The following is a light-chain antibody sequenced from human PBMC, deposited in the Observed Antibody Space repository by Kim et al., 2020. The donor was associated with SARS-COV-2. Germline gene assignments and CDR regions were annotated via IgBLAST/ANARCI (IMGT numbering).Light chain of an antibody. CDR1: QSVSRNY. J-gene: IGKJ1*01. Sequence: CPGGRATLSCRASQSVSRNYLAWYQQKPGQAPRLLIYGASNRATGIPERFSGSGSGKDFTLTISRLEPEDFAVYYCQQSGSSLRTFGQGTKVDIK. CDR3: QQSGSSLRT. CDR2: GAS. V-gene: IGKV3-20*01.